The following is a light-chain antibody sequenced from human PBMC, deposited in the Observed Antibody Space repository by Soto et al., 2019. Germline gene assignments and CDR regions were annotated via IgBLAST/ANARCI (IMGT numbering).Light chain of an antibody. CDR2: KAS. CDR1: QSISSY. CDR3: QHYNSYSEA. V-gene: IGKV1-5*03. Sequence: DIQMTQSPSSLSASLGDRVTITCRASQSISSYLNWYQHKPGKAPKLLIYKASTLKSGVPSRFSGSGSGTEFTLTISSLQPDDFATYYCQHYNSYSEAFGQGTKVDI. J-gene: IGKJ1*01.